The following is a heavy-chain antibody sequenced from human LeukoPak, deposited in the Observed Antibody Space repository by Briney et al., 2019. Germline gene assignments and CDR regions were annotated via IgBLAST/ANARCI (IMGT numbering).Heavy chain of an antibody. Sequence: ETLSLTCTVSGGSISSYYWSWIRQPPGRRLEWIGYISYSGNTNYNPSLQSRVTISVDTSKNQFSLKLSSVTAADTAVYYCARGRTNSRYHDYWGQGTLVTVSS. J-gene: IGHJ4*02. D-gene: IGHD1/OR15-1a*01. CDR2: ISYSGNT. CDR3: ARGRTNSRYHDY. V-gene: IGHV4-59*12. CDR1: GGSISSYY.